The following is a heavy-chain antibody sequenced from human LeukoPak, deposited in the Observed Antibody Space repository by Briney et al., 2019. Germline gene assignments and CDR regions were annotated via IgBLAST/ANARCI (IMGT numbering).Heavy chain of an antibody. CDR3: ARAGHYYDSSGTDAFDI. CDR1: GGTFSSYA. CDR2: IIPIFGIA. D-gene: IGHD3-22*01. V-gene: IGHV1-69*04. J-gene: IGHJ3*02. Sequence: ASVKVSCKASGGTFSSYAISWVRQAPGQGLEWMGRIIPIFGIANYAQKFQGRVTITADKSTSTAYMELSSLRSEDTAVYYCARAGHYYDSSGTDAFDIWGQGTMVTVSS.